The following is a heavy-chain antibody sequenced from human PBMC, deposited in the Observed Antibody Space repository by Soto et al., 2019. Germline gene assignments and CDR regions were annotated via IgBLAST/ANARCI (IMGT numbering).Heavy chain of an antibody. CDR2: INPNSGGT. Sequence: QVQLVQSGAEVKKPGASVKVSCKASGYTFTGYYMHWVRQAPGQGLEWMGWINPNSGGTNYAQKFQGWVTMTRDTSTSTAYRGLTRLRSDVTAVYHWARAPRDSSGDPQCYFDYWGQGTLVTVSS. CDR1: GYTFTGYY. V-gene: IGHV1-2*04. D-gene: IGHD3-22*01. CDR3: ARAPRDSSGDPQCYFDY. J-gene: IGHJ4*02.